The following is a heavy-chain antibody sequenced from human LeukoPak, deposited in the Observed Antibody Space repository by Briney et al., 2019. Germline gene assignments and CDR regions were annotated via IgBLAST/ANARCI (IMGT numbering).Heavy chain of an antibody. CDR2: INPNSGGT. Sequence: ASVKVSCKASGYTFTGYYMHWVRQAPGQGLEWMGWINPNSGGTNYAQKFQGRVTMTRNTSISTAYMELSSLRSEDTAVYYCARAKSSGWYPYYYYYMDVWGKGTTVTISS. V-gene: IGHV1-2*02. J-gene: IGHJ6*03. CDR1: GYTFTGYY. CDR3: ARAKSSGWYPYYYYYMDV. D-gene: IGHD6-19*01.